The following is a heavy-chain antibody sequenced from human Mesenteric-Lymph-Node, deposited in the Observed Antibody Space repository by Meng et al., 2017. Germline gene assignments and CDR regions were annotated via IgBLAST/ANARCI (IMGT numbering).Heavy chain of an antibody. CDR1: GGSISSGGHS. V-gene: IGHV4-31*03. CDR2: IYYSGST. J-gene: IGHJ4*01. Sequence: QVQLQESGPGLVKPSQTLSLTCTVPGGSISSGGHSWSWIRQHPGKGLEWIAYIYYSGSTNYNPSLKSRVILSVDTSKNQFSLKLSSVTAADTAVYYCARVDSSGYFLDYWGQGTLVTVSS. CDR3: ARVDSSGYFLDY. D-gene: IGHD3-22*01.